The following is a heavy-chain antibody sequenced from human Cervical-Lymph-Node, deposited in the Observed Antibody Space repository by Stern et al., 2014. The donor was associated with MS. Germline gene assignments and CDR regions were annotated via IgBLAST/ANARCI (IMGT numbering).Heavy chain of an antibody. D-gene: IGHD3-22*01. V-gene: IGHV4-34*01. CDR2: IHHSGST. Sequence: QVQLQQWGAGLLKPSETLSLTCAVYGGSFSGYYWSWIRQPPGKGLEWIGEIHHSGSTNYNPSLKSRVTISADTSTNPFSLKRRSVTAADTAVYYCARGLTMKRSVDVWGQGTTVTVSS. CDR1: GGSFSGYY. CDR3: ARGLTMKRSVDV. J-gene: IGHJ6*02.